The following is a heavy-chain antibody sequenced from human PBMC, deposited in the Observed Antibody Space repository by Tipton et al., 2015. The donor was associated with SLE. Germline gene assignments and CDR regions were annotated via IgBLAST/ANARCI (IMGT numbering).Heavy chain of an antibody. V-gene: IGHV3-66*02. CDR3: ARARGLLPFDY. Sequence: SLRLSCAASGFTVSSNYMSWVRQAPGKGLEWVSVIYSGGSTNYADSVKGRFTISRDNSKNTLYLQMNSLRAEDTAVYYCARARGLLPFDYWGQGTLVTVSS. CDR2: IYSGGST. CDR1: GFTVSSNY. D-gene: IGHD3-22*01. J-gene: IGHJ4*02.